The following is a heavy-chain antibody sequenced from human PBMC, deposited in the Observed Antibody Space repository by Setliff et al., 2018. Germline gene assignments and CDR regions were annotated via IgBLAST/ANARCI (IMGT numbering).Heavy chain of an antibody. V-gene: IGHV4-61*02. J-gene: IGHJ5*02. CDR2: IHASGSP. Sequence: PSETLSLTCTVSGGSITSGSFYWSWIRQSAGKKLEWIGRIHASGSPDYNPSFKSRVTTSRDTSTNQFSLKLGSVTAADTAVYYCARYIPSAGCFDPWGQGALVTVSS. D-gene: IGHD2-21*01. CDR1: GGSITSGSFY. CDR3: ARYIPSAGCFDP.